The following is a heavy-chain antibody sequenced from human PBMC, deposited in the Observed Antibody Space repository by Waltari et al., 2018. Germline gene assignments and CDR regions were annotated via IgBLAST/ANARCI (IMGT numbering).Heavy chain of an antibody. J-gene: IGHJ3*02. CDR3: ARNGDYEIGAFDI. CDR1: GFTFGSYW. D-gene: IGHD4-17*01. Sequence: EVQLVESGGGLVQPGGYLRLSCAASGFTFGSYWMSWVRQAPGKGLEWVANIKQDGSEKYYVDSVKGRFTISRDNAKNSLYLQMNSLRAEDTAVYYCARNGDYEIGAFDIWGQGTMVTVSS. V-gene: IGHV3-7*01. CDR2: IKQDGSEK.